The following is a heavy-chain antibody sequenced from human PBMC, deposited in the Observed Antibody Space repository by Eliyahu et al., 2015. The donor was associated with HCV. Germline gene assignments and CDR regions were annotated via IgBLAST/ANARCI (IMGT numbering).Heavy chain of an antibody. Sequence: EVQLVESGGDLVQPGGSLXVSCXAXELTFXXSWMXWVRQXPGXGLEWVAYIKQDGSEKYYVDSVKGRFTISRDNAKNSLFLQMNSLRVEDTAVYYCAGGGWYPQVWGQGTLVTVSS. CDR1: ELTFXXSW. CDR3: AGGGWYPQV. D-gene: IGHD6-19*01. CDR2: IKQDGSEK. V-gene: IGHV3-7*01. J-gene: IGHJ4*02.